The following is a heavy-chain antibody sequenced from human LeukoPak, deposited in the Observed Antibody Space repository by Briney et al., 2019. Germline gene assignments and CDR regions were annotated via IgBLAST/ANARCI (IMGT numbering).Heavy chain of an antibody. CDR2: TYYRSKWYN. CDR3: ARARYCSSTSCLPYYYYYYMDV. Sequence: SQTLSLTCAISGDSVSSNSAAWNWIRQSPSRGLEWLGRTYYRSKWYNDYAVSVKSRITINPDTSKNQFSLQLNSVTPEDTAVYYCARARYCSSTSCLPYYYYYYMDVWGKGTTVTVSS. CDR1: GDSVSSNSAA. D-gene: IGHD2-2*01. V-gene: IGHV6-1*01. J-gene: IGHJ6*03.